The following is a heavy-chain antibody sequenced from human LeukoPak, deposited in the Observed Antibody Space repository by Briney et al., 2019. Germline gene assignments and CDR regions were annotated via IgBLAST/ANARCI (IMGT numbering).Heavy chain of an antibody. V-gene: IGHV3-7*01. J-gene: IGHJ1*01. CDR1: GFAFSTNW. CDR3: ASSYLKH. Sequence: GGSLRLSCVASGFAFSTNWMNWVHQAPGEGLEWVANIGQGGSHVNYADSVKGRFSISRDNARNSLFLQLNNLRAEDTAVYYCASSYLKHWGQGTLVTVSS. CDR2: IGQGGSHV.